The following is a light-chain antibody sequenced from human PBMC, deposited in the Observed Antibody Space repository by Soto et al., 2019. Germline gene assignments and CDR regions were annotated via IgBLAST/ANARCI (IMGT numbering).Light chain of an antibody. CDR3: QQYYSTPLT. V-gene: IGKV4-1*01. J-gene: IGKJ4*01. CDR1: QSILYSSNNKSY. Sequence: DIVMTQSPDSLAVSLGERATIDCKSSQSILYSSNNKSYLAWYQQKPGQPPKLLIYRASTRESGVPDRFSGSGSGTDFTLTISSLQAEDVAVYYCQQYYSTPLTFGGGTKVEIK. CDR2: RAS.